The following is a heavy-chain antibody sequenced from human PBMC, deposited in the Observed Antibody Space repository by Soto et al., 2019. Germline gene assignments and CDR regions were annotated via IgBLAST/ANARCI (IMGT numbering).Heavy chain of an antibody. CDR2: IYYSGST. CDR3: ARRRDYYGSVFDY. Sequence: QLQLQESGPGLVKPSETLSLTCTVSGGSISSSSYYWGWIRQPPGKGLEWIGSIYYSGSTYYNPSLKSRVTISVDTSKNQFSLKLSSVTAADTTVYYCARRRDYYGSVFDYWGQGTLVTVSS. J-gene: IGHJ4*02. D-gene: IGHD3-10*01. V-gene: IGHV4-39*01. CDR1: GGSISSSSYY.